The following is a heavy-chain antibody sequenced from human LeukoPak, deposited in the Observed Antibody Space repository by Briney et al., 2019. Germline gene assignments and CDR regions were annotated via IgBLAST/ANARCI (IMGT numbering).Heavy chain of an antibody. CDR2: ISYDGSNK. Sequence: GGSLRLPCAASGFNFSSYWMSWVRQAPGKGLEWVAVISYDGSNKYYADSVKGRFTISRDNSKNTLYLQMNSLRAEDTAVYYCARTRWFDPWGQGTLVTVSS. CDR1: GFNFSSYW. V-gene: IGHV3-30-3*01. CDR3: ARTRWFDP. J-gene: IGHJ5*02.